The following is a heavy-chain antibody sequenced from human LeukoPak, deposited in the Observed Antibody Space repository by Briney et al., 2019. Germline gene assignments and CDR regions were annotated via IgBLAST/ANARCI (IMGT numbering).Heavy chain of an antibody. J-gene: IGHJ3*02. D-gene: IGHD4-17*01. CDR2: ITHSGST. V-gene: IGHV4-34*01. Sequence: SETLSLTCAVYGGSFSGYYWSWIRQPPGKGLEWIGEITHSGSTNYNPSLKSRVTISIDTSKNQFSLRLSSVTAADTAVYYCARSRNYGDVFDIWGQGTRVTVSS. CDR1: GGSFSGYY. CDR3: ARSRNYGDVFDI.